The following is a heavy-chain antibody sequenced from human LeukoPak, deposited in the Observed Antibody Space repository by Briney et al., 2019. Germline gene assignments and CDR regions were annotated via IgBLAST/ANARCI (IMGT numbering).Heavy chain of an antibody. J-gene: IGHJ4*02. V-gene: IGHV3-23*01. D-gene: IGHD1-7*01. CDR1: GFIFSSYG. CDR3: AKVGNWKYGHHDY. Sequence: GGSLRLSCAASGFIFSSYGMSWVRQAPGEGLEWVSAISGSDGTTYYADSVKGRFTISRDNSKNTLSLQMNSLRAEDTAVYYCAKVGNWKYGHHDYWDQGTLVTVSS. CDR2: ISGSDGTT.